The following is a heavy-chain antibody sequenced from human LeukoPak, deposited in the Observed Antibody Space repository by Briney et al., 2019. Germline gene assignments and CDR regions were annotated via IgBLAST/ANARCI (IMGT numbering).Heavy chain of an antibody. CDR1: GFTFSSYW. J-gene: IGHJ4*02. CDR2: ISGGGGSS. CDR3: AKDMWVYYDSSGCPFDY. D-gene: IGHD3-22*01. Sequence: PGGSLRLSCAASGFTFSSYWMNWVRQAPGKGLEWVSLISGGGGSSYYADSVKGRFTISRDNSKNSLYLQMNSLRTEDTALYYCAKDMWVYYDSSGCPFDYWGQGTLVTVSS. V-gene: IGHV3-43*02.